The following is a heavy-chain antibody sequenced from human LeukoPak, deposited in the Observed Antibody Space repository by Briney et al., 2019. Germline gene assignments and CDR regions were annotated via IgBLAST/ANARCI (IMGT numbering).Heavy chain of an antibody. V-gene: IGHV3-21*01. CDR1: GFTFSSSW. CDR2: IFPSSDEI. CDR3: ARTNYDSSGYFDY. D-gene: IGHD3-22*01. J-gene: IGHJ4*02. Sequence: GGSLRLSCAASGFTFSSSWMTWVRQAPGKGLEWVSSIFPSSDEIHYADSVKGRFTISRDNSKNTLYLQMNSLRAEDTAVYYCARTNYDSSGYFDYWGQGTLVTVSS.